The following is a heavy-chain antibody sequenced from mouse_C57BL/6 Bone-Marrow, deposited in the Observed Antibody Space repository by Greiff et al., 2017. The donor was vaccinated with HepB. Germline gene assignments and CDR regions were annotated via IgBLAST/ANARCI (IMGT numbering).Heavy chain of an antibody. CDR3: ARGYYGSSPYWYFDV. Sequence: EVNLVESGGGLVKPGGSLKLSCAASGFTFSDYGMHWVRQAPEKGLEWVAYISSGSSTIYYADTVKGRCTISRDNAKNTLFLQMTRLRSEDTAMYYCARGYYGSSPYWYFDVWGTGTTVTVSS. D-gene: IGHD1-1*01. V-gene: IGHV5-17*01. CDR1: GFTFSDYG. J-gene: IGHJ1*03. CDR2: ISSGSSTI.